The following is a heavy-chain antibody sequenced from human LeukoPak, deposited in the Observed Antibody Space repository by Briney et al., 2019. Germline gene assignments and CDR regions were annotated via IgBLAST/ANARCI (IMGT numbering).Heavy chain of an antibody. Sequence: SETLSLTCTVSAGSISSGDYYWSWIRQPPGKGLEWIGYIYYSGSTYYNPSLKSRVTISVDTSKNQFSLKLSSVTATDTAVYYCARASWYSTGWYHANFYYWGQGTLVTVSS. J-gene: IGHJ4*02. CDR1: AGSISSGDYY. CDR2: IYYSGST. V-gene: IGHV4-30-4*08. CDR3: ARASWYSTGWYHANFYY. D-gene: IGHD6-19*01.